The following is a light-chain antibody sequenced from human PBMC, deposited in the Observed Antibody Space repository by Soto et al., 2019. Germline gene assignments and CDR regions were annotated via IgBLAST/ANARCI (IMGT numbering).Light chain of an antibody. J-gene: IGKJ4*01. CDR3: HQHNNWPLT. V-gene: IGKV3D-15*01. CDR2: DAS. Sequence: EIVMTQSPATLSVSPGDRATLSCRASQSVDNDLAWYQQKPGQPPRLLIYDASTRATGIPARFSGSQSGTEFTLTNSSLLSEDFAVYFCHQHNNWPLTFGGGTKVETK. CDR1: QSVDND.